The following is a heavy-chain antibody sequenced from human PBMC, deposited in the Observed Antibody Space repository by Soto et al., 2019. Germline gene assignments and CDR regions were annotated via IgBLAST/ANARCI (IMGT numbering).Heavy chain of an antibody. Sequence: PSETLSLTCVVSGGTVASSHWWRWVRQSPSRGLEWIGNVYHTGDTNFNPSLQSRVTFSVDKSNNQFSLRLTSLTAADTAVYFCEGGRGTAGGNNYFEPWGHGTPVIVYS. J-gene: IGHJ5*02. CDR1: GGTVASSHW. V-gene: IGHV4-4*02. CDR3: EGGRGTAGGNNYFEP. CDR2: VYHTGDT. D-gene: IGHD2-21*02.